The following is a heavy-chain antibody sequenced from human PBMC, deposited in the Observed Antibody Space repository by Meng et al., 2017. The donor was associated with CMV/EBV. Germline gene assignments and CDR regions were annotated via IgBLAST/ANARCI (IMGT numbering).Heavy chain of an antibody. Sequence: GGSLRLSCAASGFTFSSYEMNWVRQAPGKGLEWVSYISSSGSTIYYADSVKGRFTISRDNSKNTLYLQMNSLRAEDTAVYYCAKWGHSGYDPWGQGTLVTVSS. J-gene: IGHJ5*02. CDR1: GFTFSSYE. V-gene: IGHV3-48*03. CDR3: AKWGHSGYDP. D-gene: IGHD5-12*01. CDR2: ISSSGSTI.